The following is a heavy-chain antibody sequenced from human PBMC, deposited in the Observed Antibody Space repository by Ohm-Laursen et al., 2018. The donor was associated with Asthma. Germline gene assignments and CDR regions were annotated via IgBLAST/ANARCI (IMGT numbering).Heavy chain of an antibody. CDR2: IIPIFGTA. Sequence: SVKVSCKASGGTFSSYAISWVRQAPGQGLEWMGGIIPIFGTANYAQKFQGRVTITADESTSTAYMELSSLRSEDTAMYYCASIGLGYCISSSCYNSHWFDPWGQGTLVTVSS. CDR3: ASIGLGYCISSSCYNSHWFDP. CDR1: GGTFSSYA. D-gene: IGHD2-2*02. V-gene: IGHV1-69*13. J-gene: IGHJ5*02.